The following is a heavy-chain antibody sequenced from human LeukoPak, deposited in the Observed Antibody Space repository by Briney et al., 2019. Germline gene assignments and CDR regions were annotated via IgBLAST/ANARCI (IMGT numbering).Heavy chain of an antibody. D-gene: IGHD5-24*01. V-gene: IGHV4-59*01. J-gene: IGHJ2*01. CDR3: ARQHVEMATMVWYFDL. CDR2: IYYSGST. Sequence: SETLSLTCTVSGGSISSYYWSWIRQPPGKGLEWIGYIYYSGSTNYNPSLKSRVTISVDTSKNQFSLKLSSVTAADTAVYYCARQHVEMATMVWYFDLWGRGTLVTVSS. CDR1: GGSISSYY.